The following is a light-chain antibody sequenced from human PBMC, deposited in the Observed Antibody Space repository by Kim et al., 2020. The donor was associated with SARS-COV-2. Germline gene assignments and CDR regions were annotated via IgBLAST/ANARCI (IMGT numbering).Light chain of an antibody. V-gene: IGKV1-9*01. CDR2: DAS. CDR3: LQFSVYPRT. CDR1: QGISSY. Sequence: DIQLTQSPSFLSAAVGDSVTITCRASQGISSYLAWYQQNPGNAPKLLIYDASTLASGVPSRFSGGGSGTAFTLTISGLQPEDFASYFCLQFSVYPRTFGQGTKVDIK. J-gene: IGKJ1*01.